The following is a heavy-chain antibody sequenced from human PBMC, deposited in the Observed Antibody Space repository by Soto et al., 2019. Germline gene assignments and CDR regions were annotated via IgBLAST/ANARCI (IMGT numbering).Heavy chain of an antibody. J-gene: IGHJ4*02. CDR1: GFTFRSYA. V-gene: IGHV3-30-3*01. CDR2: VSYDGGNE. D-gene: IGHD5-12*01. CDR3: ARASGYDKWDTLNY. Sequence: QVQLVESGGGVVQPGRSLRLSCTASGFTFRSYAMHWVRQAPGKGLEWVASVSYDGGNEHYADSVKGRFSIYRDNSKNTLSLQMNSLRVEDTAVFYCARASGYDKWDTLNYWGQGTQVTVAS.